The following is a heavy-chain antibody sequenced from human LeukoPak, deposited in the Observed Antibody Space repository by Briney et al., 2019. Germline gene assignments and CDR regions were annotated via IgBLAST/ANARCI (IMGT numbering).Heavy chain of an antibody. J-gene: IGHJ3*01. CDR3: AKRMIRGVNHDAFDL. D-gene: IGHD3-10*01. V-gene: IGHV3-23*01. CDR2: VSGSGGST. CDR1: GFTFSRYA. Sequence: GGALRLSCAASGFTFSRYAMSWVRQAPGKGLEWVSAVSGSGGSTYYADSVKGLFTISRDNSKNTLYLQMNSLRAEDTAVYYCAKRMIRGVNHDAFDLWGQGTMVTVSS.